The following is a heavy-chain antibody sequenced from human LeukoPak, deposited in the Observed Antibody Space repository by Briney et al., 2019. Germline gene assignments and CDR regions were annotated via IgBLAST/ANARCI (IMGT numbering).Heavy chain of an antibody. D-gene: IGHD3-10*01. J-gene: IGHJ4*02. V-gene: IGHV3-30-3*01. CDR3: ARGATYYSGSASYYHTF. CDR1: GFTFSSYA. CDR2: ISYDGSNK. Sequence: GGSLRLSCAASGFTFSSYAMHWVRQVPGEGLEWVAFISYDGSNKYYADSVRGRFTISRDNSKNTVSLEMNSLRAEDTAVYYCARGATYYSGSASYYHTFWGQGTLVTVSS.